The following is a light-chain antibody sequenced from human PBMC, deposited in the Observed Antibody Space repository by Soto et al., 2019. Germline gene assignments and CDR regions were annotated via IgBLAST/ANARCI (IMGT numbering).Light chain of an antibody. CDR2: EGF. J-gene: IGKJ2*03. CDR1: QTLLHNDGKTY. Sequence: DVVMTQTPLSLSVTPGQPASISCKSSQTLLHNDGKTYLYWYLQKPGQPPHLLIYEGFNRFSGVADRFSGSGSGTEFTLKIRRVEAEDVGTNYCMQSIHLPQYSFGQGTKLEI. CDR3: MQSIHLPQYS. V-gene: IGKV2D-29*01.